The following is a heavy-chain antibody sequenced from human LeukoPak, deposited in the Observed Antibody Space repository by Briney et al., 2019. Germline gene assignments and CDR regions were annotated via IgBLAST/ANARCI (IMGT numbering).Heavy chain of an antibody. V-gene: IGHV4-34*01. CDR1: GGSFSGYY. Sequence: SETLSLTCAVYGGSFSGYYWSWIRQPPGKWLESIGEINHSGSTNYNPTLKSRVTISVDTSKNQFSLKLSSVTAADTAVYYCARERRPLYGSGSYCFDYWGQGTLVTVSS. D-gene: IGHD3-10*01. CDR2: INHSGST. CDR3: ARERRPLYGSGSYCFDY. J-gene: IGHJ4*02.